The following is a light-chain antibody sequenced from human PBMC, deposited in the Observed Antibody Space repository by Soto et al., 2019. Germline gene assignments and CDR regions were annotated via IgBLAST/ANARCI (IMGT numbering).Light chain of an antibody. CDR3: SSYTGSSTPVV. V-gene: IGLV2-14*03. Sequence: QSALTQPASVSGSPGQSITISCTGTSSDVGGYNYVSWYQQHPGKAPKLMIDDVSNRPSGVSNRFSGSKSGNTASLTISGLQAEDEADYYCSSYTGSSTPVVFGGGTKLTVL. J-gene: IGLJ2*01. CDR1: SSDVGGYNY. CDR2: DVS.